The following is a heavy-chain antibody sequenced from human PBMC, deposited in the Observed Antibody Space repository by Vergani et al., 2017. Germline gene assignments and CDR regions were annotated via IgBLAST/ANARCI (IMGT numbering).Heavy chain of an antibody. CDR2: IIPIFGTA. Sequence: QVQLVQSGAEVKQPGSSVKVSCKASGGTFSSYAISWVRQAPGQGLEWMGGIIPIFGTANYAQKFQGRVTITADESTSTAYMELSSLRSEDTAVYYCARDRWDTAMVSGAFDIWGQGTMVTVSS. D-gene: IGHD5-18*01. J-gene: IGHJ3*02. V-gene: IGHV1-69*01. CDR1: GGTFSSYA. CDR3: ARDRWDTAMVSGAFDI.